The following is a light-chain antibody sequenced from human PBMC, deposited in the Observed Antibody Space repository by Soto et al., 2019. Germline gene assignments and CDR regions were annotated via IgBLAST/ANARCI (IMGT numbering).Light chain of an antibody. CDR1: QSVSNY. CDR3: QQCSLWPT. CDR2: DAS. Sequence: EIVLTQSPATLSLSPGERATLSCRASQSVSNYLAWYQQRPGQAPRLLIYDASTRATGIPARFSGSGSGTDFTLTISSLEPEDFAVYYCQQCSLWPTFGQGTKLEIK. V-gene: IGKV3-11*01. J-gene: IGKJ2*01.